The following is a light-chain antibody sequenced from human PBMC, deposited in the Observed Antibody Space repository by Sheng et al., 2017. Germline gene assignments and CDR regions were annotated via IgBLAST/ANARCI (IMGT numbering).Light chain of an antibody. Sequence: DIQMTQSPSFVSASVGDRVTITCRASQATNNYLAWYQQKPGKVPKLLIYAASTLQSGVPSRFSGGGSGTDFTLTISSLQPEDVATYYCQKYNGAPYSFGQGTKLEI. CDR1: QATNNY. CDR2: AAS. CDR3: QKYNGAPYS. V-gene: IGKV1-27*01. J-gene: IGKJ2*03.